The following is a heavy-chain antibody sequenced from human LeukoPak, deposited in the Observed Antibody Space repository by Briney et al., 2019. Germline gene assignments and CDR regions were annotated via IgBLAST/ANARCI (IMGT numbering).Heavy chain of an antibody. CDR3: ARGGSSSWLDY. D-gene: IGHD6-13*01. Sequence: GESLKISCKGSGYSFTTYLIGWVRQLPGKGLEWMGIIYPGDSDTRYSPSFQGQVTISADKSISTAYLQWSSLQASDTAMYYCARGGSSSWLDYWGQGTLVTVSS. J-gene: IGHJ4*02. V-gene: IGHV5-51*01. CDR2: IYPGDSDT. CDR1: GYSFTTYL.